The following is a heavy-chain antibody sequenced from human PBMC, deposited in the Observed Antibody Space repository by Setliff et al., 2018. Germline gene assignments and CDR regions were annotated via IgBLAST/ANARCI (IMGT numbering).Heavy chain of an antibody. CDR2: ISRSNTYI. Sequence: LRLSCAASGFTFSTHSMNWVRQAPGKGLEWVSSISRSNTYIYYADSMKGRFTISRDNAKNSLYLQMNSLRAEDTAVYYCASAGHSGSWFPFDAFHIWGQGTMVTVSS. V-gene: IGHV3-21*01. J-gene: IGHJ3*02. CDR3: ASAGHSGSWFPFDAFHI. D-gene: IGHD6-13*01. CDR1: GFTFSTHS.